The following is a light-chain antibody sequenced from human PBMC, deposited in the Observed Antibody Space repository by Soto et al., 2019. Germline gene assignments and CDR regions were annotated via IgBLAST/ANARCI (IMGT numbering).Light chain of an antibody. Sequence: AIQMTQSPSSLSASVGDRVTITCRASQGMRNDLAWYQQKPEKAPKLLMYGASSLQSGAPSRFSGSGSGTDLTLTISSLQHEDFATYSCQQYYTPPWTFGQGTKVDIK. V-gene: IGKV1-6*01. CDR1: QGMRND. CDR3: QQYYTPPWT. J-gene: IGKJ1*01. CDR2: GAS.